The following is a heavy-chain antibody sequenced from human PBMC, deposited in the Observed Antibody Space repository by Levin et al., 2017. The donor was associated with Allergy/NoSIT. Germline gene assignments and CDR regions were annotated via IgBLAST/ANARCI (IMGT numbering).Heavy chain of an antibody. D-gene: IGHD3-10*01. Sequence: PSQTLSLTCAVYGGSFSGYYWSWIRQPPGKGLEWIGEINHSGSTNYNPSLKSRVTISVDTSKNQFSLKLSSVTAADTAVYYCARGRFIYYYGSGTKSFDRPFDYWGQGTLVTVSS. CDR2: INHSGST. J-gene: IGHJ4*02. CDR3: ARGRFIYYYGSGTKSFDRPFDY. CDR1: GGSFSGYY. V-gene: IGHV4-34*01.